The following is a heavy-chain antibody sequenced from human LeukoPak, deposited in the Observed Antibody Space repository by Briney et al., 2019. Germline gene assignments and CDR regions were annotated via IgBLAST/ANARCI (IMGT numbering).Heavy chain of an antibody. CDR2: ISYDGSNK. J-gene: IGHJ5*02. Sequence: PGGSLRLSCVASGFPFPTYAMMWVRQAPGKGLEWVAVISYDGSNKYYADSVKGRFTISRDNSKNTLYLQMNSLRAEDTAVYYCARDPQDTAMVAGWFDPWGQGTLVTVSS. D-gene: IGHD5-18*01. CDR3: ARDPQDTAMVAGWFDP. V-gene: IGHV3-30-3*01. CDR1: GFPFPTYA.